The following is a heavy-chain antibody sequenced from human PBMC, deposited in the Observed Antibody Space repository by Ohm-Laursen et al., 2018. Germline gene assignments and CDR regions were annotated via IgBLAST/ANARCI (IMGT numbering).Heavy chain of an antibody. V-gene: IGHV1-46*01. CDR3: ARGQPIDF. J-gene: IGHJ4*02. CDR1: GYTFINYY. CDR2: INTGGVST. Sequence: GASVKVSCKAYGYTFINYYMHWVRQAPGQGLEWMGIINTGGVSTSHAQKFQGRLTMTRDTSTSTVYMELSSLRSEDTAMYYCARGQPIDFWGQGTLVTVSS.